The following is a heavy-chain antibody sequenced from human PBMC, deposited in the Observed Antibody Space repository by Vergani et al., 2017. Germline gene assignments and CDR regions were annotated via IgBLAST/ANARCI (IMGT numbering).Heavy chain of an antibody. CDR3: AIDPRGYGVDPEDYYYGMDV. CDR2: IIPVLGKT. J-gene: IGHJ6*02. V-gene: IGHV1-69*08. CDR1: GATFRSYT. Sequence: QVQLVQSGAEVKKPGSSVKVSCKASGATFRSYTISWVRQVPGQGLEWMGRIIPVLGKTKYAQDFQGRLTITADTSTSTAYMELTSLRSQDTAVYYCAIDPRGYGVDPEDYYYGMDVWGQGTTVTVSS. D-gene: IGHD2-21*02.